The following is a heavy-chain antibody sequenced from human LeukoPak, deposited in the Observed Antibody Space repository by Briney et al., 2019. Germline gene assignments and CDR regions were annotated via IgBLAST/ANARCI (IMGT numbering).Heavy chain of an antibody. D-gene: IGHD3-22*01. Sequence: GGSLRLSCAASGFTFSSYSMNWVRQAPGKGLEWVSSISSSSSYIYYADSVKGRFTISRDNAKNSLYLQMNSLRAVDTAVYYCARGDGYYDSSGYFDYWGQGTLVTVSS. J-gene: IGHJ4*02. CDR1: GFTFSSYS. CDR2: ISSSSSYI. CDR3: ARGDGYYDSSGYFDY. V-gene: IGHV3-21*01.